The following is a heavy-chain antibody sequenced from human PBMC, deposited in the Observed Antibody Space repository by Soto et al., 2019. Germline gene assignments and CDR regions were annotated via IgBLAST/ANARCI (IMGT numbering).Heavy chain of an antibody. CDR2: ISAYNGNT. CDR1: VYTFTSYG. J-gene: IGHJ6*03. D-gene: IGHD2-2*01. Sequence: ASLKVSCKASVYTFTSYGISWVRQAPGQGLEWMGWISAYNGNTNYAQKLQGRVTMTTDTSTSTAYMELRSLRSDDTAVYYCARDAMTTGHMDVWGKGTTVTVSS. CDR3: ARDAMTTGHMDV. V-gene: IGHV1-18*01.